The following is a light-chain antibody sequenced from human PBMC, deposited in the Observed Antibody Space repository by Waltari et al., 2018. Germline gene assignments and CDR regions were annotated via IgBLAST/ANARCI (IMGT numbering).Light chain of an antibody. J-gene: IGLJ3*02. V-gene: IGLV3-19*01. CDR2: GKD. CDR3: SSRNGRANQVV. CDR1: SLRTSY. Sequence: SSELTQDPAVSVALGQTVRITCQGASLRTSYASWYQLKPGQAPVLVIYGKDKRPPGIPDRISGYSSGATSSLTITGAQAEDEADYYCSSRNGRANQVVFAGGTKVTVL.